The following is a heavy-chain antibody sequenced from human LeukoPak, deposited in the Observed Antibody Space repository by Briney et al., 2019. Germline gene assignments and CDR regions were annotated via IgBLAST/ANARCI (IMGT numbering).Heavy chain of an antibody. Sequence: GGSLRLSCAASGFTFDDYAMHWVRHAPGKGLEWVSGISWNSGSIGCADSVKGRFTISRDNAKNSLYLQMNSLRAEDTALYYCAKATRTEAGVFDYWGQGTLVTVSS. CDR3: AKATRTEAGVFDY. V-gene: IGHV3-9*01. CDR1: GFTFDDYA. CDR2: ISWNSGSI. D-gene: IGHD1-14*01. J-gene: IGHJ4*02.